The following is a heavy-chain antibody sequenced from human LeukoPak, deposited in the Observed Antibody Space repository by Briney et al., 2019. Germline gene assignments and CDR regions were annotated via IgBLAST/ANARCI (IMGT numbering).Heavy chain of an antibody. J-gene: IGHJ4*02. CDR2: TYYRSKWYN. Sequence: SQTLSLTCAISGDSFSSNSAAWNWLRQSPSRGLEWLGRTYYRSKWYNDYAVSVKSRITINPDTSKNQFSLQLNSVTPEDTAVYYCARARIAAAGILLDYWGQGTLVTVSS. V-gene: IGHV6-1*01. D-gene: IGHD6-13*01. CDR3: ARARIAAAGILLDY. CDR1: GDSFSSNSAA.